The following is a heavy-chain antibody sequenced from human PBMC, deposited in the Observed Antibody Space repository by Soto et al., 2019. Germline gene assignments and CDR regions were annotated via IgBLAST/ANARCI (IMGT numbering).Heavy chain of an antibody. D-gene: IGHD2-21*01. J-gene: IGHJ4*02. CDR1: GFSLITSGVG. CDR2: IYWDDDK. Sequence: QITLKESGPTLVKPTQTLTLTCTFSGFSLITSGVGVGWIRQPPGKALEWLALIYWDDDKRYSPSLKSRLTIAKDTSKNRVIVTMTNMDPEDTATYYCAHTSLAVGDLDYWGQRTLVTVSS. V-gene: IGHV2-5*02. CDR3: AHTSLAVGDLDY.